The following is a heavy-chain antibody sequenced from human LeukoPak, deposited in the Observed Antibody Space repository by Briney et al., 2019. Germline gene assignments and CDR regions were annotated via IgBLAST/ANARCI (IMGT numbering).Heavy chain of an antibody. J-gene: IGHJ3*02. Sequence: GGSLRLSCAASGFTFSSYGMHWVRQAPGKGLEWVSSISSSSSYIYYADSVKGRFTISRDNAKNSLYLQMNSLRAEDTAVYYCARSGLMVIAHAFDIWGQGTMVTVSS. CDR2: ISSSSSYI. D-gene: IGHD2-21*01. CDR3: ARSGLMVIAHAFDI. CDR1: GFTFSSYG. V-gene: IGHV3-21*01.